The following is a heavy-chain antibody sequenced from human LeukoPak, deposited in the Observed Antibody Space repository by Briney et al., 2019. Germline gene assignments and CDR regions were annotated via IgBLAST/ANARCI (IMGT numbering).Heavy chain of an antibody. D-gene: IGHD5-18*01. CDR2: ISSSSSYI. J-gene: IGHJ4*02. CDR1: GCTFSSYS. Sequence: GGSLRLSCAASGCTFSSYSMNWVRQAPGKGLEWVSSISSSSSYIYYADSVKGRFTISRDNAKNSLYLQMNSLRAEDTAVYYCAKGSGYSYGYSYFDYWGQGTLVTVSS. CDR3: AKGSGYSYGYSYFDY. V-gene: IGHV3-21*01.